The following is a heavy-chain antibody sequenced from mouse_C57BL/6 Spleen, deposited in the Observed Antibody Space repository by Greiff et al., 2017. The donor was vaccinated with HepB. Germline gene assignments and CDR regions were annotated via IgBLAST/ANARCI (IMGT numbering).Heavy chain of an antibody. Sequence: EVQLVESGPELVKPGASVKMSCKASGYTFTDYNMHWVKQSHGKSLEWIGYINPNNGGTSYNQKFKGKATLTVNKSSSTAYMELRSLTSEDSAVYYCASGYYYGSSLWYFDVWGTGTTVTVSS. D-gene: IGHD1-1*01. CDR2: INPNNGGT. J-gene: IGHJ1*03. V-gene: IGHV1-22*01. CDR3: ASGYYYGSSLWYFDV. CDR1: GYTFTDYN.